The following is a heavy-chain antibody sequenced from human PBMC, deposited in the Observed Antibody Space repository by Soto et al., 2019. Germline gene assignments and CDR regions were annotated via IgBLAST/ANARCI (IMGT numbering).Heavy chain of an antibody. J-gene: IGHJ4*02. Sequence: ASVKVSCKASGYTFTGYYMHWVRQAPGQGLEWMGWINPNSGGTNYAQKFQGWVTMTRDTSISTAYMELSRLRSDDTAVYYYARSLRRITIFGVVMRKEYYFDYWGQGTLVTVSS. V-gene: IGHV1-2*04. CDR3: ARSLRRITIFGVVMRKEYYFDY. CDR2: INPNSGGT. CDR1: GYTFTGYY. D-gene: IGHD3-3*01.